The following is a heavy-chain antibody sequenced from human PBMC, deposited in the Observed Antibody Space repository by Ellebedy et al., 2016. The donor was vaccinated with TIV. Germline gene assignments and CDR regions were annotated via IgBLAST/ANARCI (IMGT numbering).Heavy chain of an antibody. CDR2: IYYSGST. CDR3: ARQGSSSWLYWFDP. J-gene: IGHJ5*02. D-gene: IGHD6-13*01. V-gene: IGHV4-59*01. CDR1: GGSISSYY. Sequence: SETLSLTCTVPGGSISSYYWSWIRQPPGKGLEWIGYIYYSGSTNYNPSLKSRVTISVDTSKNQFSLKLSSVTAADTAVYYCARQGSSSWLYWFDPWGQGTLVTVSS.